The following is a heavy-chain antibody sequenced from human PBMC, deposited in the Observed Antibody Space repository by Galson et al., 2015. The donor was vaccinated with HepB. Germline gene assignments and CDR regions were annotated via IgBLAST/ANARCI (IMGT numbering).Heavy chain of an antibody. Sequence: SLRLSCAASGFTFSSYAMSWVRQAPGKGLEWVSAISGSGGSTYYADSVKGRFTISRDNSKNTLYLQMNSLRAEDTAVYYCAKVDRITIFGVVPAEYFQHWGQGTLVTVSS. CDR2: ISGSGGST. D-gene: IGHD3-3*01. CDR3: AKVDRITIFGVVPAEYFQH. CDR1: GFTFSSYA. J-gene: IGHJ1*01. V-gene: IGHV3-23*01.